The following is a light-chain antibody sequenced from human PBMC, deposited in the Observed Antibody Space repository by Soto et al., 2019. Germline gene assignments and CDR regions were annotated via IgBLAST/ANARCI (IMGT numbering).Light chain of an antibody. CDR2: DAS. CDR1: QSINSW. V-gene: IGKV1-5*01. CDR3: QQYNTYWET. Sequence: GDRVTITCRASQSINSWLAWYQQKPGQAPKLLIYDASSLESGVPSRFSGSRSGTEFTLTITSLQSDDSATYYCQQYNTYWETFGQGTKVDIK. J-gene: IGKJ1*01.